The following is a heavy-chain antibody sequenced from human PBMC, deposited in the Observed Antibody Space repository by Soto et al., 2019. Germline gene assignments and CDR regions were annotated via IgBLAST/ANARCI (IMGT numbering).Heavy chain of an antibody. CDR1: GYSFTTYG. D-gene: IGHD2-2*01. V-gene: IGHV1-18*01. CDR2: ISPSSGYT. J-gene: IGHJ6*02. CDR3: ARKFVVVPAAHYYYYGMDV. Sequence: VASVKVSCKASGYSFTTYGFCWVRQVPGQGLEWMGYISPSSGYTTYAPNLQDRVIMTTDSSTTTVYMELRSLRSDDTAVYYCARKFVVVPAAHYYYYGMDVWGQGTTVTVSS.